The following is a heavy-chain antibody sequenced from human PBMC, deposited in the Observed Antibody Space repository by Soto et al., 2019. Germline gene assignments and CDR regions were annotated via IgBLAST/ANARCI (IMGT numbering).Heavy chain of an antibody. V-gene: IGHV3-7*05. CDR3: ARDSGGDFWSGYLPRFDY. J-gene: IGHJ4*02. CDR1: GFTFSSYW. CDR2: IKQDGSEK. Sequence: GGSLRLSCAASGFTFSSYWMSWVRQAPGKGLEWVANIKQDGSEKYYVDSVKGRFTIPRDNAKNSLYLQMNSLRAEDTAVYYCARDSGGDFWSGYLPRFDYWGQGTLVTVSS. D-gene: IGHD3-3*01.